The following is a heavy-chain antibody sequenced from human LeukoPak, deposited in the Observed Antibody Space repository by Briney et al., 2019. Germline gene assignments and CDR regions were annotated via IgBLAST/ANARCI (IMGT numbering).Heavy chain of an antibody. J-gene: IGHJ5*02. CDR1: GGTFSSYA. V-gene: IGHV1-69*05. CDR3: AGDKCSSTIYLNWFDP. D-gene: IGHD2-2*01. CDR2: IIPIFGTA. Sequence: SVKVSCKASGGTFSSYAISWVRQAPGQGLEWMGGIIPIFGTANYAQKFQGRVTITTDESTSTAYMELSSLRSEDTAVYYCAGDKCSSTIYLNWFDPWGQGTLVTVSS.